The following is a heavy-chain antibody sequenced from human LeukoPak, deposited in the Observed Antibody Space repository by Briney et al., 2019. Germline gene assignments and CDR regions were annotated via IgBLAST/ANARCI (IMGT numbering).Heavy chain of an antibody. D-gene: IGHD1-26*01. J-gene: IGHJ4*02. CDR1: GFTFSSYA. CDR2: ISGSSSYI. Sequence: GGSLRLSCAASGFTFSSYAMTWVRQAPGKGLEWVSSISGSSSYIYYADSVKGRFSISRDNAKNSLYLQMNSLRAEDTAVYYCARDLLGWELHYFDYWGQGTLVTVSS. V-gene: IGHV3-21*01. CDR3: ARDLLGWELHYFDY.